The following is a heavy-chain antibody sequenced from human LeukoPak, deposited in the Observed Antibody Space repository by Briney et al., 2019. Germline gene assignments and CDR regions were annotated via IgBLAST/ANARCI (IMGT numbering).Heavy chain of an antibody. CDR1: GGSISS. CDR2: IYFSGST. J-gene: IGHJ4*02. CDR3: ASPGAYSSTKEDY. D-gene: IGHD6-13*01. Sequence: PSETLSLTCTVSGGSISSFYWSWFYWSWIRQPPGKGLEWIGYIYFSGSTNYNPSLKSRVTISVDKSKNQFSLKLNSVTAADTAVYYCASPGAYSSTKEDYWGQGTLVTVSS. V-gene: IGHV4-61*05.